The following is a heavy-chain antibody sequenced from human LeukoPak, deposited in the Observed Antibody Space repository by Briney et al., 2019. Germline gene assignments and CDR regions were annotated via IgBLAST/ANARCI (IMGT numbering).Heavy chain of an antibody. Sequence: PGESLKISCKGSGYRFTSYWIGWVRQMPGKGLEWMGIIYRGDSDTRYSPTFQGQVTISADKSISTAYLQLNSLKASGTAMYYCAIRTGMAVDYWGQGTLVTVSS. CDR3: AIRTGMAVDY. D-gene: IGHD1-14*01. CDR1: GYRFTSYW. J-gene: IGHJ4*02. CDR2: IYRGDSDT. V-gene: IGHV5-51*01.